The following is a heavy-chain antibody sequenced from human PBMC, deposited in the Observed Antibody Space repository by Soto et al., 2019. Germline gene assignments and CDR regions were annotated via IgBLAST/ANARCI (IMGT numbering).Heavy chain of an antibody. CDR3: AKDTTSWYYYYGMDV. D-gene: IGHD1-26*01. J-gene: IGHJ6*02. CDR2: ISYDGSNK. CDR1: GFTFSSYG. Sequence: QVQLVESGGGVVQPGRSLRLSCAASGFTFSSYGMHWVRQAPGKGLEWVAVISYDGSNKYYADSVKGRFTISRDNSKNTLYLQMNSLRAEDTAVYYCAKDTTSWYYYYGMDVWGQGTTVNVSS. V-gene: IGHV3-30*18.